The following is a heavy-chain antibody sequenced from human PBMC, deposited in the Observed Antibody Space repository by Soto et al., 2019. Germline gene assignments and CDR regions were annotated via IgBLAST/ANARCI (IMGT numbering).Heavy chain of an antibody. V-gene: IGHV1-2*02. D-gene: IGHD2-2*01. CDR2: INPTTGDT. Sequence: ASVKVSCKASGYTFTGNYMHWVRQAPGQGLEWMALINPTTGDTKYAQKFQGRVTMTWDTAISTAYMELSRLRSDDTAIYFCARGYCSSIGCSHYFDYWGEGTLVTVSS. CDR3: ARGYCSSIGCSHYFDY. J-gene: IGHJ4*02. CDR1: GYTFTGNY.